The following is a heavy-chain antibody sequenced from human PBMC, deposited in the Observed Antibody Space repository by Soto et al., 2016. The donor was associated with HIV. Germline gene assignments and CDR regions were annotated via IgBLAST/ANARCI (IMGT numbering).Heavy chain of an antibody. CDR1: GFTFDDYA. Sequence: EVQLVESGGGVVQPGGSLRLSCAASGFTFDDYAMHWVRQAPGKGLEWVSLISGDGGSTYYADSVKGRFTISRDNSKNSLYLQMNSLRTEDTALYYCAKETRVRWNRRVATSRHIGKAFDIWGQGTMVTVSS. V-gene: IGHV3-43*02. CDR2: ISGDGGST. CDR3: AKETRVRWNRRVATSRHIGKAFDI. J-gene: IGHJ3*02. D-gene: IGHD1-1*01.